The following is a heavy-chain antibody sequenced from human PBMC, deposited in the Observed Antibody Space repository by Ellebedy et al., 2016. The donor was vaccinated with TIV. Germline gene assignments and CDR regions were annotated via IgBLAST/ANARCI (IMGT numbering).Heavy chain of an antibody. V-gene: IGHV1-18*01. CDR3: AREVGSSTGNWFTP. J-gene: IGHJ5*02. D-gene: IGHD6-13*01. CDR2: FTIYNGNV. CDR1: GYPFTTAG. Sequence: ASVKVSXKASGYPFTTAGISWVRLAPGQGLEWLGWFTIYNGNVKYAQKFQGRVTMTIDTSTSTAYMELRQLTSDDTAVYYCAREVGSSTGNWFTPWGQGTLVTVSS.